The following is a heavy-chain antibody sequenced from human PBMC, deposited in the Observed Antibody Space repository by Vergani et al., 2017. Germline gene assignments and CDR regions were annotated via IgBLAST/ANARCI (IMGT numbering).Heavy chain of an antibody. Sequence: QVQLVQSGAEVKKPGASVKVSCKVSGYTLSELSMHWVRQAPGKGLEWMGGFDPEDGETIYAQKVQGRVTMTEDTSTDTAYMGLSSLRSEDTTVYYCATGVDSSGYFVGFDYWGQGTLVTVSS. CDR2: FDPEDGET. CDR3: ATGVDSSGYFVGFDY. CDR1: GYTLSELS. V-gene: IGHV1-24*01. D-gene: IGHD3-22*01. J-gene: IGHJ4*02.